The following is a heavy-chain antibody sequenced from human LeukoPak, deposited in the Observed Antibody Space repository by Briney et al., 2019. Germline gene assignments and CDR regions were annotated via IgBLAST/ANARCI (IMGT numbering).Heavy chain of an antibody. CDR2: INTNTGNP. D-gene: IGHD2-15*01. Sequence: GASVKVSCKASGYTFTNYAMNWVRQAPGQGLEWMGWINTNTGNPTYAQGFTGRFVISLDTSVSTAYLQISSLKAEDTAIYYCARGEERVVVVDKYWGQGTLVTVSS. J-gene: IGHJ4*02. V-gene: IGHV7-4-1*02. CDR1: GYTFTNYA. CDR3: ARGEERVVVVDKY.